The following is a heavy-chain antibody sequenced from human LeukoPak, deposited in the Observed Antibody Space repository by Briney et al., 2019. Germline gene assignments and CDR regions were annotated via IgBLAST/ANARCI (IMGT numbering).Heavy chain of an antibody. CDR1: GGTFSSYA. D-gene: IGHD6-19*01. Sequence: ASVKVSCKASGGTFSSYAISWVRQAPGQGLEWMGRIIPIFGTANYAQKFQGRVTITTDESTSTAYMELSSLRSEDTAVYYCARDPLGVAGMNYFDYWGQGTLVTVSS. CDR2: IIPIFGTA. V-gene: IGHV1-69*05. CDR3: ARDPLGVAGMNYFDY. J-gene: IGHJ4*02.